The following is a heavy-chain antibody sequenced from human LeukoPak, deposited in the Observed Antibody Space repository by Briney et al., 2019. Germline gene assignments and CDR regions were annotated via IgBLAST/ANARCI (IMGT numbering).Heavy chain of an antibody. CDR3: ARDADTPTPGLDY. J-gene: IGHJ4*02. CDR1: GFTFSSYW. CDR2: IKQDGSEK. D-gene: IGHD5-18*01. Sequence: SGGSLRLSCAASGFTFSSYWMSWVRQAPGKGLEWVANIKQDGSEKYYVDSVKGRFTISRDNAKNSLYLQMSSLRAEDTAVYYCARDADTPTPGLDYWGQGTLVTVSS. V-gene: IGHV3-7*03.